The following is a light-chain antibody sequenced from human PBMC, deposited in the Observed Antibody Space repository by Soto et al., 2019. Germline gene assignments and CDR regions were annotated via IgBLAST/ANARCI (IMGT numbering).Light chain of an antibody. CDR2: AAS. V-gene: IGKV1-9*01. CDR3: QQLVSYPH. Sequence: DVRVTQSPSFLSASVGDRVTITCRASQVIGIYLAWYQQLPGKAPKLLISAASTLQSGVPSRFSCSGSGTAFTIKIDSVQAENFATYYCQQLVSYPHFGGGTKVEI. CDR1: QVIGIY. J-gene: IGKJ4*01.